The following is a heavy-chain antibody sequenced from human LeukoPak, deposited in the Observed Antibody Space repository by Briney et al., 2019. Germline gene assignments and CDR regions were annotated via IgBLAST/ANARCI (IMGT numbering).Heavy chain of an antibody. CDR3: ARVLGPIRIAGPAGGCFDP. D-gene: IGHD6-13*01. V-gene: IGHV4-30-2*01. J-gene: IGHJ5*02. CDR2: VYHSGST. Sequence: PSQTLSLTCTVSGGSISSGGYYWSWIRQPPGKGLEWIGYVYHSGSTYYNPSLKSRVTISVDKSKNQIAVKLNSVTAADTAVYYCARVLGPIRIAGPAGGCFDPWGQGTLVTVSS. CDR1: GGSISSGGYY.